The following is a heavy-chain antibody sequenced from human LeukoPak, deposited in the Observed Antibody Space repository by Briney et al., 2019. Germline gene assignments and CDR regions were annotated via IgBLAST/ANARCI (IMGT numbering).Heavy chain of an antibody. V-gene: IGHV1-18*01. Sequence: ASLRVSCKASVYTFTSYGISWVRQAPRQGREWMGWISAYNGNTNYAQKLQGRVTMTTHTSTSTAYMELRRLRSAETAVYYCARYYDIVTGSITGFAYWGKGPLVTASS. J-gene: IGHJ4*02. CDR1: VYTFTSYG. CDR3: ARYYDIVTGSITGFAY. D-gene: IGHD3-9*01. CDR2: ISAYNGNT.